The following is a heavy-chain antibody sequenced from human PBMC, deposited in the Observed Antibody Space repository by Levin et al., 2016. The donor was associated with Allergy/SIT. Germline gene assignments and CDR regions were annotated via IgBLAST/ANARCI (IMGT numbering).Heavy chain of an antibody. CDR1: GFTFSDDY. CDR2: ISAASSFT. CDR3: ARGGSSRLSDSFDI. Sequence: GESLKISCEASGFTFSDDYMSWIRQVPGKGLEWLSYISAASSFTDYADSVRGRFTISRDNAKNSLYLQMNSLTAEDTAVYYCARGGSSRLSDSFDIWGQGTKVTVSS. V-gene: IGHV3-11*06. J-gene: IGHJ3*02. D-gene: IGHD2-2*01.